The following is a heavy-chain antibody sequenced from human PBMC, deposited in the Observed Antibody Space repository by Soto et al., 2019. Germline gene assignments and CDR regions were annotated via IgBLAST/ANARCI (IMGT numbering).Heavy chain of an antibody. CDR2: ISSNGGST. V-gene: IGHV3-64*01. Sequence: PGAPLRLSSAASGFTFSSYAMHWVRQAPGKGLEYVSAISSNGGSTYYANSVKGRFTISRDNSKNTLYLQVGSLRAEDMAVYYCARTPNYYGMDVWGQGTTVTVSS. CDR1: GFTFSSYA. J-gene: IGHJ6*02. CDR3: ARTPNYYGMDV.